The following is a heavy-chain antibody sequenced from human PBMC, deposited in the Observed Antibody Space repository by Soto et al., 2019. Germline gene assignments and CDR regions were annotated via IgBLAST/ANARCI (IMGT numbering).Heavy chain of an antibody. J-gene: IGHJ4*02. CDR3: ASVNGDYVFDY. V-gene: IGHV3-33*01. D-gene: IGHD4-17*01. Sequence: PGGSLRLSCAASGFTFSRYGMHWIRQAPGKGLEWVAIIWFDGSNKNYADSVKGRFTISRDNSKNTLYLEMNSLRAEDTAVYYWASVNGDYVFDYWGQGTLVTVSS. CDR2: IWFDGSNK. CDR1: GFTFSRYG.